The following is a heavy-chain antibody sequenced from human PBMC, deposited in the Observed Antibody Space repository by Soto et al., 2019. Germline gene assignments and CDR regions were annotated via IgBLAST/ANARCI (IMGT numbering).Heavy chain of an antibody. CDR2: IWYDGSNK. CDR3: ARVGIAARYIYYYYGMDV. V-gene: IGHV3-33*01. CDR1: GFTFSSYG. Sequence: QVQLVDSGGGVVQPGRSLRLSCAASGFTFSSYGMHWVRQAPGKGLEWVAVIWYDGSNKYYADSVKGRFTISRDNSKNTLYLQMNSLRAEDTAVYYCARVGIAARYIYYYYGMDVWGQGTTVTVSS. D-gene: IGHD6-6*01. J-gene: IGHJ6*02.